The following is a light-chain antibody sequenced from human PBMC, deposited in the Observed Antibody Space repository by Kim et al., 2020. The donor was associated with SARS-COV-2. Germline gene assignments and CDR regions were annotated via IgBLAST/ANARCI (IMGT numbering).Light chain of an antibody. V-gene: IGKV2-24*01. J-gene: IGKJ2*01. CDR2: RIS. CDR1: QSLVHRDGNTY. CDR3: MQGKQLPNT. Sequence: HPASISCRSSQSLVHRDGNTYLSWLRQRPGQPPRLLIYRISSRFSGVPDRFSGSGAGTDFTLEISRVEAEDVGVYYCMQGKQLPNTFGQGTKLEI.